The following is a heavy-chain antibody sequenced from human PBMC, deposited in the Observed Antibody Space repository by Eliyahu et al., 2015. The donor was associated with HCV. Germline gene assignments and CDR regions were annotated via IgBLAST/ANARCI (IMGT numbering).Heavy chain of an antibody. J-gene: IGHJ4*02. CDR1: GVTFSSQT. Sequence: QVHLVQSGXGVVQPGTXXRXSCAVSGVTFSSQTMHWVRQAPGKGLEWVALISYDGSNTYYAESAEGRFTISRDNSQNTLYLQMNRLRVEDTAVYYCGRAFIGTYSHIDYWGQGTLVTVSS. D-gene: IGHD3-10*01. CDR2: ISYDGSNT. CDR3: GRAFIGTYSHIDY. V-gene: IGHV3-30*03.